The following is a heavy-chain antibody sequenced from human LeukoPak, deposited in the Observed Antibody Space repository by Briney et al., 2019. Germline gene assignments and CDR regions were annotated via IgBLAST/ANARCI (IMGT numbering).Heavy chain of an antibody. Sequence: GGSLRLSCAASGFTFSSYWMSWVRQAPGKGLEWVANIKQDGSEKYYVDSVKGRFTISRDNAKNSLYLQMNSLRAEDTAVYYCARDPGVVVVAARDGMDVWGQGTTVTVSS. CDR1: GFTFSSYW. D-gene: IGHD2-15*01. V-gene: IGHV3-7*01. J-gene: IGHJ6*02. CDR2: IKQDGSEK. CDR3: ARDPGVVVVAARDGMDV.